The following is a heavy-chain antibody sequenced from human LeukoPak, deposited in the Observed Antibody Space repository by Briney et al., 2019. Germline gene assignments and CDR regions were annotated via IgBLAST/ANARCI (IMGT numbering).Heavy chain of an antibody. J-gene: IGHJ4*02. D-gene: IGHD3-22*01. CDR1: GFTFSSYG. CDR3: AKDSARGYYFDY. CDR2: IRYDGSNK. V-gene: IGHV3-30*02. Sequence: GGSLRLSCAASGFTFSSYGMHWVRQTPGKGLEWVAFIRYDGSNKYYADSVKGRSTISRDNSKNTLYLQMNSLRAEDTAVYYCAKDSARGYYFDYWGQGTLVTVSS.